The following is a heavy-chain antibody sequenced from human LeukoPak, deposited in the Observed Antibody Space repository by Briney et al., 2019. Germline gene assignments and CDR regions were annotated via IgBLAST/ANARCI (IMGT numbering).Heavy chain of an antibody. D-gene: IGHD5-12*01. J-gene: IGHJ4*02. CDR3: ARGYSGYVLDY. CDR1: AGTFSSYA. CDR2: IIPIFGTA. Sequence: GASVKVSCKASAGTFSSYAISWVRQAPGQGLEWMGRIIPIFGTANYAQKFQGRVTITTDESTSTAYMELSSLRSEDTAVYYCARGYSGYVLDYCGQGTLVTVSS. V-gene: IGHV1-69*05.